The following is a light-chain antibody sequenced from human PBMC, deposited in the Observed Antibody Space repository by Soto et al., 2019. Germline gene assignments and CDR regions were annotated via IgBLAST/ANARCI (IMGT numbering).Light chain of an antibody. V-gene: IGKV3-15*01. CDR3: QQYNNWPWT. CDR2: GAS. J-gene: IGKJ1*01. CDR1: QSISDT. Sequence: EIVMMQSPATLSVSPGGRATLSCRASQSISDTLAWYQQKPGQAPRLLIYGASTRAPGFPARFSGSGSGTDFTLTISSLQSEDFAVYYCQQYNNWPWTFGQGTKVDI.